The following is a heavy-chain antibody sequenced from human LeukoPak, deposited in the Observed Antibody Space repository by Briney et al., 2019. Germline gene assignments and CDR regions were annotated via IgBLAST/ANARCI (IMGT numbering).Heavy chain of an antibody. Sequence: GGSLRLSCAASGFTFSSYAMSWVRQAPGKGLEWVSAISGSGGSTYYADSVKGRFVISRDNSKNTLYLQMNSLRAEDTAVYYCAKRHSSSWYGTKNYFDYWGQGTLVTVSS. CDR3: AKRHSSSWYGTKNYFDY. J-gene: IGHJ4*02. CDR2: ISGSGGST. V-gene: IGHV3-23*01. CDR1: GFTFSSYA. D-gene: IGHD6-13*01.